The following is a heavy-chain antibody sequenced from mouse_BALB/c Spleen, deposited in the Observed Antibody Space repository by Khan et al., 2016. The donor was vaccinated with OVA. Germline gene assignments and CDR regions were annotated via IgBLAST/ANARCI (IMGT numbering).Heavy chain of an antibody. V-gene: IGHV1-7*01. CDR1: GYTFTNYW. J-gene: IGHJ3*01. CDR3: VNHGSSSAWFTY. Sequence: QVQLQQSGAELAKPGASVKMSCKASGYTFTNYWMHWVKQRPGQGLEWIGYINPSTDYTEYNQKFKDKATLTADKSSRTAYMQLSSLTSEDSAVYYCVNHGSSSAWFTYWGQGTLVTVSA. CDR2: INPSTDYT. D-gene: IGHD1-1*01.